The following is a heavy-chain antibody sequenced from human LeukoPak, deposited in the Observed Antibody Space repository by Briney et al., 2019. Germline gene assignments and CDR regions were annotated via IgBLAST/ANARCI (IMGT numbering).Heavy chain of an antibody. Sequence: PGGSLRLSCAASGFTFSSSAMSWVRQAPGKGLEWVSAISGSGGSTYYADSVKGRFTISRDNSKNTLYLQMNSLRAEDTAVYYCAKDTVPAAMYYYYYMDVWGKGTTVTVSS. CDR2: ISGSGGST. V-gene: IGHV3-23*01. J-gene: IGHJ6*03. D-gene: IGHD2-2*01. CDR3: AKDTVPAAMYYYYYMDV. CDR1: GFTFSSSA.